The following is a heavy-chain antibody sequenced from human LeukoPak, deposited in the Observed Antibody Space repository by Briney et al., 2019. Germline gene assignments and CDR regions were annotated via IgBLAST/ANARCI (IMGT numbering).Heavy chain of an antibody. CDR3: ASRAMTLDL. J-gene: IGHJ2*01. V-gene: IGHV4-34*01. CDR1: GGSFSGYY. D-gene: IGHD2-21*02. Sequence: SETLSLTCAVYGGSFSGYYWSWIRQPPGKGLEWIGEINHSGSTNYSPSLKSRVTISVDTSKNQFSLKLTSVTAADTAVYYCASRAMTLDLWGRGTLVTVSS. CDR2: INHSGST.